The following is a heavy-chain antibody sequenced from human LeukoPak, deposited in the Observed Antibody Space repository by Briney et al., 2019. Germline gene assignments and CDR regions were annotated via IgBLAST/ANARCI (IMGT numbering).Heavy chain of an antibody. Sequence: SETLSLTCTVSGGSISSHYWSWTRQPPGKGLEWIGYIYYSGSTNYNPSLKSRVTISVDTSKNQFSLKLSSVTAADTAVYYCARLTVTRYYYYYYMDVWGKGTTVTVSS. V-gene: IGHV4-59*11. CDR3: ARLTVTRYYYYYYMDV. D-gene: IGHD3-9*01. CDR2: IYYSGST. J-gene: IGHJ6*03. CDR1: GGSISSHY.